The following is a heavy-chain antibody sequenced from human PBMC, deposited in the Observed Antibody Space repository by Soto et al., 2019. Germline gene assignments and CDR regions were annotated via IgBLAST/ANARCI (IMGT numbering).Heavy chain of an antibody. CDR2: ISYDGSNK. J-gene: IGHJ6*02. CDR3: AREEYDILTGYLPRSWYYGMDV. D-gene: IGHD3-9*01. V-gene: IGHV3-30-3*01. CDR1: GFPFSSYA. Sequence: PGGSLRLSCASSGFPFSSYAMHWVRQAPGKGLEWVAVISYDGSNKYYADSVKGRFTISRDNSKNTLYLQMNSLRAEDTAVYYCAREEYDILTGYLPRSWYYGMDVWGQGTTVTVSS.